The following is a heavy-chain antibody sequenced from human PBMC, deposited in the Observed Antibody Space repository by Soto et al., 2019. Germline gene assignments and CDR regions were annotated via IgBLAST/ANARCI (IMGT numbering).Heavy chain of an antibody. CDR3: AGHNDSGGYVSSFDL. Sequence: SVKVSCKASGVSFNNYIISWVRQAPGQGLEWMGDIIPIFNTPSYAQSFQGRVTVTADKSTSTAYLELSSLRSDDTALYYCAGHNDSGGYVSSFDLWGQGTLVTVSS. CDR2: IIPIFNTP. D-gene: IGHD5-12*01. V-gene: IGHV1-69*06. CDR1: GVSFNNYI. J-gene: IGHJ4*02.